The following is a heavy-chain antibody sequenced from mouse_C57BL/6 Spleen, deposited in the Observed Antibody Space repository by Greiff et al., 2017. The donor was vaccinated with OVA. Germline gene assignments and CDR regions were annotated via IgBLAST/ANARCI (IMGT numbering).Heavy chain of an antibody. Sequence: VHLVESGPELVKPGASVKISCKASGYSFTSYYIHWVKQRPGQGLEWIGWIYPGSGNTKYNEKFKGKATLTADTSSSTAYMQLSSLTSEDSAVYYCARGRDWYFDYWGQGTTLTVSS. J-gene: IGHJ2*01. V-gene: IGHV1-66*01. D-gene: IGHD3-3*01. CDR2: IYPGSGNT. CDR1: GYSFTSYY. CDR3: ARGRDWYFDY.